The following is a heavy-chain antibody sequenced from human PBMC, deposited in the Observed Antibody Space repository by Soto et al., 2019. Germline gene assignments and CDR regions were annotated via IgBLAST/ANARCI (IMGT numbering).Heavy chain of an antibody. CDR1: GFTFSDYA. D-gene: IGHD6-19*01. CDR3: EKGGRKWLVTSDFNY. CDR2: VSHDGRNT. Sequence: GGSLRLSCASSGFTFSDYAMHWVRQAPGKGLEWVAVVSHDGRNTHYADSVKGRFTISRDSSRNTVSLEMTSLRAEDTAVYYCEKGGRKWLVTSDFNYWGQGALVTVSS. V-gene: IGHV3-30*18. J-gene: IGHJ4*02.